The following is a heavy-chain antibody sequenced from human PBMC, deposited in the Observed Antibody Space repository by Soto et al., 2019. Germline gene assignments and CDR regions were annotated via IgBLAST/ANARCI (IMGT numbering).Heavy chain of an antibody. CDR1: GYTFTSYG. Sequence: GASVKVSCKASGYTFTSYGISWVRQAPGQGLEWMGWISAYNGNTNYAQKLQGRVTMTTDTSTSTAYMELRSLRSDDTAVYYCASGAVVVVAANDDYCDVMDVWARGTTVA. CDR2: ISAYNGNT. J-gene: IGHJ6*01. V-gene: IGHV1-18*01. D-gene: IGHD2-15*01. CDR3: ASGAVVVVAANDDYCDVMDV.